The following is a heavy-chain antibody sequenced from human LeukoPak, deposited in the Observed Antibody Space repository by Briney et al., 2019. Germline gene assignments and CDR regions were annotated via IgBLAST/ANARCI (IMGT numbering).Heavy chain of an antibody. CDR3: ARVYSGYDYYFDY. J-gene: IGHJ4*02. D-gene: IGHD5-12*01. V-gene: IGHV3-21*01. CDR2: ISSSSSSYI. CDR1: GFTFSSYS. Sequence: GGSLRLSCAASGFTFSSYSMNWVRQAPGKGLEWVSSISSSSSSYIYYADSVKGRFTISRDNAKNSLYLQMNSLRAEDTAVYYCARVYSGYDYYFDYWGQGTLVTVSS.